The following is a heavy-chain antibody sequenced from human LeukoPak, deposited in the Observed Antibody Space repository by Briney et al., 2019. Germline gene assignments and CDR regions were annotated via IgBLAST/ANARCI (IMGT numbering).Heavy chain of an antibody. D-gene: IGHD4-23*01. Sequence: SVTVSCKASGGTFSSYAISWVRQAPGQGLEWMGGIIPIFGTANYAQRFQGRVTITADESTSTAYMELSSLRSEDTAVYYCARDNSVGSWDYWGQGTLVTVSS. J-gene: IGHJ4*02. CDR2: IIPIFGTA. CDR3: ARDNSVGSWDY. V-gene: IGHV1-69*13. CDR1: GGTFSSYA.